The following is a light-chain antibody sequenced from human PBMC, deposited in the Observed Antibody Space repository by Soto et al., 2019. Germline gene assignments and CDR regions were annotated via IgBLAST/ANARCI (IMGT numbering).Light chain of an antibody. Sequence: QSVLTQPASVSGSPGQSITISCTGTSSDVAKYNYVSWYQQHPGKAPKLMLYEVRNRPSGVSNRFSGSKSGNTASLTISGLQAEDEADYYCNSYTSTNTLVVFGGGTKLTVL. CDR1: SSDVAKYNY. CDR3: NSYTSTNTLVV. V-gene: IGLV2-14*01. J-gene: IGLJ2*01. CDR2: EVR.